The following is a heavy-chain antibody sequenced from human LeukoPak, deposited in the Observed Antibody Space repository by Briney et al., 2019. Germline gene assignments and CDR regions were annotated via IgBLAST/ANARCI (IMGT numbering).Heavy chain of an antibody. V-gene: IGHV4-4*07. CDR3: ARDAPISGYYDSSGSQLDY. D-gene: IGHD3-22*01. J-gene: IGHJ4*02. Sequence: SQTLSLTCSVSGGSISSYCWSWIRQPAGKGLEWIGRICTSGSTKYNPSLKSRVTMSVDTSKNQFSLKLSSVTAADAAVYYCARDAPISGYYDSSGSQLDYWGQGTLVTVSS. CDR1: GGSISSYC. CDR2: ICTSGST.